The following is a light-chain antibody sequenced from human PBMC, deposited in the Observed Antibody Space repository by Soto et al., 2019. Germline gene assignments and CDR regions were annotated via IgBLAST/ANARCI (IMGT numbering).Light chain of an antibody. J-gene: IGKJ5*01. CDR1: QGIGSY. Sequence: DIQLTQSPSFLSASVGDRVPITCRASQGIGSYLAWYQQRPGKAPKLLIYAASTLQSGVPSRFSGSGSGTEFTLTINSLQPEDSATYYCQHLNNYPAIIFCPGTRLEIK. V-gene: IGKV1-9*01. CDR2: AAS. CDR3: QHLNNYPAII.